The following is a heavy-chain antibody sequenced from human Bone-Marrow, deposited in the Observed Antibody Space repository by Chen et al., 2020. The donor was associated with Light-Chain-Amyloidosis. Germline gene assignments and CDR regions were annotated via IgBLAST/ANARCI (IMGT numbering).Heavy chain of an antibody. CDR2: IKQSGSDK. D-gene: IGHD3-10*01. Sequence: EGQLVQSGGGLVQPGGSLRLSCEASGFTLSGYWMSWVRQAPGKGLEWVANIKQSGSDKDYLESVKGRFTISRDNGKTSLYLQMNNLKAEDTAVYYCARVGDGSNRSEALEIWGQGTMVTVSS. CDR1: GFTLSGYW. V-gene: IGHV3-7*01. CDR3: ARVGDGSNRSEALEI. J-gene: IGHJ3*02.